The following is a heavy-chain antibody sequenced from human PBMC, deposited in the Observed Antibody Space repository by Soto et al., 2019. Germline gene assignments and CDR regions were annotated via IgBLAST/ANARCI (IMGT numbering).Heavy chain of an antibody. D-gene: IGHD6-6*01. CDR1: GFIFSNAW. J-gene: IGHJ4*02. CDR3: TTDGPLEYSSSSGVSY. CDR2: IKSKADGGTT. V-gene: IGHV3-15*07. Sequence: PGGSLRLSCAASGFIFSNAWINWVRQAPGKGLEWVGRIKSKADGGTTDFAAPVKGRFTISRDDSKNTLYMQMSSLRTEDTAVYYCTTDGPLEYSSSSGVSYWGQGTLVTVSS.